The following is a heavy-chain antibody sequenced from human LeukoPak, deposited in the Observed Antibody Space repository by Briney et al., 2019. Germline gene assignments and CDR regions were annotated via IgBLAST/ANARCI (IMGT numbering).Heavy chain of an antibody. V-gene: IGHV3-64*01. CDR3: AKDPSIAVAGTIDPGGY. CDR2: ISSNGGST. Sequence: PGGSLRLSCAASGFTFSSYAMHWVRQAPGKGLEYVSAISSNGGSTYYANSVKGRFTISRDNSKNTLYLQMGSLRAEDMAVYYCAKDPSIAVAGTIDPGGYWGQGTLVTVSS. CDR1: GFTFSSYA. J-gene: IGHJ4*02. D-gene: IGHD6-19*01.